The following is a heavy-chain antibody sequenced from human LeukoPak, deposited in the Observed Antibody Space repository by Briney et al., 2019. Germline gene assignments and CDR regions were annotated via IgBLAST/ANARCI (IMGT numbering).Heavy chain of an antibody. CDR3: ATQSTTYCSSTSCYYYYYGMDV. CDR2: IYSGGST. Sequence: GGSLRLPCAASGFTVSSNYMSWVRQAPGKGLEWVSVIYSGGSTYYADSVKGRFTISRDNSKNTLYLQMNSLRAEDTAVYYCATQSTTYCSSTSCYYYYYGMDVWGKGTTVTVSS. D-gene: IGHD2-2*01. CDR1: GFTVSSNY. J-gene: IGHJ6*04. V-gene: IGHV3-53*01.